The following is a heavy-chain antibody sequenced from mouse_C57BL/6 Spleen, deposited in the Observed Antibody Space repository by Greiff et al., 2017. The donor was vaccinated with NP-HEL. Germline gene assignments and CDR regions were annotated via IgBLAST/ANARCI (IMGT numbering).Heavy chain of an antibody. CDR1: GYTFTSYW. CDR2: IDPSDSYS. D-gene: IGHD2-5*01. J-gene: IGHJ3*01. Sequence: QVQLQQPGAELVRPGTSVKLSCKASGYTFTSYWMHWVKQRPGQGLEWIGVIDPSDSYSNYNQKFKGKATFTVDTSSSTAYMQLRSRTSEDSAVYYCARGTPYYSNYGFAYWGQGTLVTVSA. CDR3: ARGTPYYSNYGFAY. V-gene: IGHV1-59*01.